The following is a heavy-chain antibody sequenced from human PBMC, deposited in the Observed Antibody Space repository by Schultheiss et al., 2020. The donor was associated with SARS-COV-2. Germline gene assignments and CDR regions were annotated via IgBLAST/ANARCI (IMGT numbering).Heavy chain of an antibody. J-gene: IGHJ6*02. CDR3: ARYYGGNLYYYYGMDV. CDR2: IWYDGSNK. D-gene: IGHD4-23*01. V-gene: IGHV3-33*01. CDR1: GFTFSSYG. Sequence: GGSLRLSCAASGFTFSSYGMHWVRQAPGKGLEWVAVIWYDGSNKYYADSVKGRFTISRDNSKNTLYLQMNSLRAEDTAVYYCARYYGGNLYYYYGMDVWGQGTTVTVSS.